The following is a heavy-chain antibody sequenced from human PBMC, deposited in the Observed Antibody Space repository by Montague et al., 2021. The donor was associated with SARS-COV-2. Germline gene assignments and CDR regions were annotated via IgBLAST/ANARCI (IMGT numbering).Heavy chain of an antibody. CDR2: IYYSGST. CDR1: GGSISSSSYY. V-gene: IGHV4-39*07. D-gene: IGHD3-9*01. Sequence: ETLSLTCTVSGGSISSSSYYWGWIRQPPGKGLEWIGSIYYSGSTYYNPSLKSRVTISVDTSKNQFSLKLSSVTAADTAVYYCARRTDILTGYYDYWGQGTLVTVSS. J-gene: IGHJ4*02. CDR3: ARRTDILTGYYDY.